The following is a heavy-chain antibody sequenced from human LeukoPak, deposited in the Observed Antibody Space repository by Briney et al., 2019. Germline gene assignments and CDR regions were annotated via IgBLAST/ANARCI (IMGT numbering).Heavy chain of an antibody. Sequence: GASVKVSCKASGYTFTGYYMHWVRQAPGHGLEWMGRINPNSGGTNYAQKFQGRVTMTRDTSIRTAHIELSSLRYDNTAVYYWASHPLLGGWDCDYWSEGTLVTVSS. CDR3: ASHPLLGGWDCDY. CDR2: INPNSGGT. V-gene: IGHV1-2*06. D-gene: IGHD2-8*02. J-gene: IGHJ4*02. CDR1: GYTFTGYY.